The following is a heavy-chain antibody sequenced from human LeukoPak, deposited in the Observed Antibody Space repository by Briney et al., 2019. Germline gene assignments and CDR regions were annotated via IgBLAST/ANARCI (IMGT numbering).Heavy chain of an antibody. CDR2: INHSGST. D-gene: IGHD3-3*01. V-gene: IGHV4-34*01. J-gene: IGHJ4*02. CDR1: GGSFSGYY. CDR3: AVRGSLWSGYLRGKYYFDY. Sequence: PSETLSLTCAVYGGSFSGYYWSWIRQPPGKGLEWIGEINHSGSTNYNSSLKSRVTISVDTSKNQFSLKLSSVTAADTAVYYCAVRGSLWSGYLRGKYYFDYWGQGTLVTVSS.